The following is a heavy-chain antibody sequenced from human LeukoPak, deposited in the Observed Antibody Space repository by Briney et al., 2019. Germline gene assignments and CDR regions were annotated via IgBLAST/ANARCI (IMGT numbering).Heavy chain of an antibody. D-gene: IGHD6-6*01. V-gene: IGHV3-23*01. CDR2: ISGSGGST. Sequence: GGSLRLSCAASGFTFNSYAMSWVRQAPGKGLEWVSAISGSGGSTYYADSVKGRFTISRDNAKNSLYLQMNSLRAEDTAVYYCAREESSSSGYYFDYWGKGALVTVSS. CDR3: AREESSSSGYYFDY. CDR1: GFTFNSYA. J-gene: IGHJ4*02.